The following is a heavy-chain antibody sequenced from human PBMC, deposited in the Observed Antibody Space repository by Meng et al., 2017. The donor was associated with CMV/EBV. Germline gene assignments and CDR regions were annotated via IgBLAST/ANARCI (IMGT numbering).Heavy chain of an antibody. CDR3: ARDKGVSYPYDAFDI. CDR1: GFTFSSYA. J-gene: IGHJ3*02. V-gene: IGHV3-30*04. Sequence: GESLKISCATSGFTFSSYAMHWVRQAPGKGLGWVAFISCDGSNKYYADSVKGRFTIPRDNSKNTLYLQMNSLRAEDTAVHYCARDKGVSYPYDAFDIWGQGTMVTVSS. D-gene: IGHD1-26*01. CDR2: ISCDGSNK.